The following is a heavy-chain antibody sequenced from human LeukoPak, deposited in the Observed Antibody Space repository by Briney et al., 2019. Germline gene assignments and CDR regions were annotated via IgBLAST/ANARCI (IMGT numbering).Heavy chain of an antibody. CDR3: TTQGLYGSGSYYDY. D-gene: IGHD3-10*01. J-gene: IGHJ4*02. Sequence: PGGSLRLSCAASGFTFNNAWMSWVRQAPGKGLEWVGRIKSKSDGGTTDYAAPVKGRFTISRDDSKNTLYLQMNSLKTEDTAVYYCTTQGLYGSGSYYDYWGQGTLVTVSS. CDR1: GFTFNNAW. V-gene: IGHV3-15*01. CDR2: IKSKSDGGTT.